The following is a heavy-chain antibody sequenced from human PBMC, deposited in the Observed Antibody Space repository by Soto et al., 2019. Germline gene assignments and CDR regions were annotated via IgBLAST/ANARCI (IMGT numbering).Heavy chain of an antibody. Sequence: ASVKVSCKTSGYTFSSIGISWVRQDPGQGLEWMGWISPYKGNTYYAQRLQGRVTMTTDTSTSTAYMELRSLRSDDTAVYFCARDLDGSGSYYTNYWGQGTLVTVSS. V-gene: IGHV1-18*01. CDR3: ARDLDGSGSYYTNY. D-gene: IGHD3-10*01. CDR2: ISPYKGNT. J-gene: IGHJ4*02. CDR1: GYTFSSIG.